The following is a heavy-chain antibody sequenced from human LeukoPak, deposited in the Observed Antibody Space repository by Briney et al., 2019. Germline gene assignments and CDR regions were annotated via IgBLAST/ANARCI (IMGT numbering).Heavy chain of an antibody. J-gene: IGHJ4*01. CDR1: GFTFSSCA. CDR3: AKDHPSFGVIVMLDY. V-gene: IGHV3-23*01. Sequence: GGSLRLSCAASGFTFSSCAMLWVRQAPGKALEWVSAIRGWGGSTYYADPVKGRFTTSRDNSKSTMSLQMNSLRAEDTAVYYCAKDHPSFGVIVMLDYWGQGTLVTVSS. CDR2: IRGWGGST. D-gene: IGHD3-16*02.